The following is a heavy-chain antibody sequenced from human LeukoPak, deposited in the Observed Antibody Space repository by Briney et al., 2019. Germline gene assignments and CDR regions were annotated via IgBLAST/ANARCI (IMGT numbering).Heavy chain of an antibody. Sequence: ASVKVSCKASGGTFSRYAISWVRQAPGQGLEWMGWMNPNSGNTGYAQKFQGRVAMTRNTSISTAYMELSSLRSEDTAVYYCAREARVLYYMDVWGKGTTVTVSS. CDR2: MNPNSGNT. CDR1: GGTFSRYA. D-gene: IGHD2-8*01. CDR3: AREARVLYYMDV. V-gene: IGHV1-8*02. J-gene: IGHJ6*03.